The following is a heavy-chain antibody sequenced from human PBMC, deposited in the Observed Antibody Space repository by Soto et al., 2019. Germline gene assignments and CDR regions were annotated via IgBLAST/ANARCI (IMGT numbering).Heavy chain of an antibody. CDR1: GFTFTSSA. V-gene: IGHV1-58*02. D-gene: IGHD2-15*01. CDR3: AADSRYCSGGNCEDY. J-gene: IGHJ4*02. CDR2: IVVGSGHT. Sequence: QMQLVQSGPEVKKPGTSVKVSCKASGFTFTSSAMQWVRQARGQRLEWRGWIVVGSGHTNYAQKFQERVTITRDMSTSTAYMELSSLRSEDTAVYYCAADSRYCSGGNCEDYWGQGTLVTVSS.